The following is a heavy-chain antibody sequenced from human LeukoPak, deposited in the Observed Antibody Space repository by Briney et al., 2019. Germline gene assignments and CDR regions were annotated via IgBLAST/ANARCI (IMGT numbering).Heavy chain of an antibody. Sequence: SETLSLTCAVYGGSFSGYYWSWIRQPPGKGLEWIGEINHSGSTNYNPSLESRVTISVDTSKNQFSLKLSSVTAADTAVYYCARDHTAGDAFDIWGQGTMVTVSS. CDR2: INHSGST. CDR3: ARDHTAGDAFDI. D-gene: IGHD5-18*01. CDR1: GGSFSGYY. J-gene: IGHJ3*02. V-gene: IGHV4-34*01.